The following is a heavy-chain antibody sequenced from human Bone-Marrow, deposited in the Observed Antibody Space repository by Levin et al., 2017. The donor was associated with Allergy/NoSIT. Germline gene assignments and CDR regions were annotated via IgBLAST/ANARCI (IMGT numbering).Heavy chain of an antibody. D-gene: IGHD3-3*01. V-gene: IGHV4-59*01. CDR3: ARARGGLRFLEWPYYFDS. J-gene: IGHJ4*02. Sequence: SQTLSLTCSVSNDSISNYYWSWIRQPPGKGLEWIGYMSHSGIAKYNPSLKRRAAISVYTSKNQFSLYLTSVIPAAAAVYYCARARGGLRFLEWPYYFDSWGQGTLVTVSS. CDR2: MSHSGIA. CDR1: NDSISNYY.